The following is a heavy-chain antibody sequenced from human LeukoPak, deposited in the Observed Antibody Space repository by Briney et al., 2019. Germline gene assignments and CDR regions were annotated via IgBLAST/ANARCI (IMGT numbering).Heavy chain of an antibody. CDR2: ISSSSNYI. D-gene: IGHD1-26*01. Sequence: GGSLRLSCAASGFTFSSYSMNWVRQAPGKGLEWVSSISSSSNYIYYADSVKGRFTISRDNAKNSLYLQMNSLRAEDTAVYYCARDLAVGATGFDPWGQGTLVTVSS. CDR1: GFTFSSYS. J-gene: IGHJ5*02. CDR3: ARDLAVGATGFDP. V-gene: IGHV3-21*01.